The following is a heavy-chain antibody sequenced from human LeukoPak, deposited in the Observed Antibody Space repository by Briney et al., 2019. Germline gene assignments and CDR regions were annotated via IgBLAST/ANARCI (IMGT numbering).Heavy chain of an antibody. J-gene: IGHJ4*02. D-gene: IGHD4-11*01. V-gene: IGHV3-74*01. CDR3: AREDYSNYAPYFDY. Sequence: GSLRLSCAASGFTFSSYAMSWVRQAPGKGLVWVSRIDPDGSSTNYADSVKGRFTISRDNAKNTLYLQLNSLRAEDTAVYYCAREDYSNYAPYFDYWGQGTLVTVSS. CDR1: GFTFSSYA. CDR2: IDPDGSST.